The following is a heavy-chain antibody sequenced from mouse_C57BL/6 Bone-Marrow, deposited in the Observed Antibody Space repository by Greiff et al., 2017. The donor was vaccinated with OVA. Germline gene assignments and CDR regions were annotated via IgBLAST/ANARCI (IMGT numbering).Heavy chain of an antibody. CDR2: LSSGGDYI. CDR1: GFTFSSYA. Sequence: EVNLVESGAGLVKPGGSLKLSCAASGFTFSSYAMSWVRQTPETRLEWVAYLSSGGDYIYYADTVKGRFTISRDNARHTLYLQMSSLKSEDTAMYYCTRVRDDYAWFAYWGQGTLVTVSA. D-gene: IGHD2-4*01. CDR3: TRVRDDYAWFAY. J-gene: IGHJ3*01. V-gene: IGHV5-9-1*02.